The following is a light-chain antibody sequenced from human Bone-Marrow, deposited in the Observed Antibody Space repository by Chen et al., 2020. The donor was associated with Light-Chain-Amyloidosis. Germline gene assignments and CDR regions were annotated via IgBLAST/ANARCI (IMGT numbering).Light chain of an antibody. Sequence: QSVLTQPPSASGTPGQRVTISCSGASSNIGINYVYWYQHCPGAAPNLLNHRNNQRPSGVPDRFSASKSGTSAFLAIMGLRSEDEADYYCAAWDGSLSGYVFGTGTKVIVL. CDR3: AAWDGSLSGYV. CDR2: RNN. CDR1: SSNIGINY. V-gene: IGLV1-47*01. J-gene: IGLJ1*01.